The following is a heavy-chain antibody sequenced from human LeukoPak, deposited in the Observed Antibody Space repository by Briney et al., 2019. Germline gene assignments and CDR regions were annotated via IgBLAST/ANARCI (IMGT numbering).Heavy chain of an antibody. D-gene: IGHD4-17*01. CDR2: ISGSGGST. CDR3: AKKYTTGLDP. J-gene: IGHJ5*02. CDR1: GFTFSSDA. Sequence: GGSLRLSCAASGFTFSSDAMSWVRQAPGKGLEWVSAISGSGGSTYYTDSVKGRFTISRDNSKNALYLQMNSLRAEDTAIYYCAKKYTTGLDPWGQGTLVTVSS. V-gene: IGHV3-23*01.